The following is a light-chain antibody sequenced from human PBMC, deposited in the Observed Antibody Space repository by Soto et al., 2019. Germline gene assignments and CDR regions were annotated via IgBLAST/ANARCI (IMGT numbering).Light chain of an antibody. V-gene: IGKV3-15*01. CDR1: QSVSSN. CDR2: GAS. J-gene: IGKJ3*01. Sequence: DIVITQSPATLSVTPGERATLSCRASQSVSSNLAWYQQKPGQAPRLLIYGASTRATGIPARFSGSGSGTEFTLTISSLEPEDFAVYYCQQRSNWPTFGPGTKVDNK. CDR3: QQRSNWPT.